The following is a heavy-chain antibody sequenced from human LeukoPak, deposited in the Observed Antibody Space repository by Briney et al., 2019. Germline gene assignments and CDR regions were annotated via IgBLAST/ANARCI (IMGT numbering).Heavy chain of an antibody. Sequence: NTGRSLRLSCAASGFTFSDYYMSWIRQAPGKGLEWVSYISSSGSTIYYADSVKGRFTISRDNAKNSLYLQMNSLRAEDTAVYYCASFERGSGVVWDDYWGQGTLVTVSS. CDR2: ISSSGSTI. V-gene: IGHV3-11*01. CDR1: GFTFSDYY. J-gene: IGHJ4*02. D-gene: IGHD2-21*01. CDR3: ASFERGSGVVWDDY.